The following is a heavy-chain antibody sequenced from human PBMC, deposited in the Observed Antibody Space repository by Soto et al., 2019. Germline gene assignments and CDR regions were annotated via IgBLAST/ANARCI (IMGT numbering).Heavy chain of an antibody. D-gene: IGHD6-6*01. Sequence: GGSLRLSCTGSGFPFSAYNMNWVRQLPGKGPEWISSITSKTGQIYYAESVKGRFTISRDNAKNSLYLEMNRLGAEDTAVYFCATDLFAPQQLVITWFEPWGQGTLVTVSS. CDR3: ATDLFAPQQLVITWFEP. V-gene: IGHV3-21*06. CDR2: ITSKTGQI. CDR1: GFPFSAYN. J-gene: IGHJ5*02.